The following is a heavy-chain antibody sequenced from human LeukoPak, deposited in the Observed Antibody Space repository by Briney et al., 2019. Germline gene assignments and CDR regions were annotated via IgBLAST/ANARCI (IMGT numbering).Heavy chain of an antibody. V-gene: IGHV4-39*01. CDR1: GVSISSSNSY. D-gene: IGHD3/OR15-3a*01. CDR2: VYYSGNT. J-gene: IGHJ4*02. Sequence: SETLSLTCTVSGVSISSSNSYWGWIRQPPGKGLEWIGSVYYSGNTYYNASLKSQVSISIDTSKNQFSLKLTSVTAADTAVYYCARQTGSGLFILPGGQGTLVTVSS. CDR3: ARQTGSGLFILP.